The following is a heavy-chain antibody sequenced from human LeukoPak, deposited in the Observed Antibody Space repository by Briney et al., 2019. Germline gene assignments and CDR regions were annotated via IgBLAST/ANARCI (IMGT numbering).Heavy chain of an antibody. J-gene: IGHJ4*02. CDR2: IYYSGST. CDR1: GGSISSYY. CDR3: ARVVWELPFDY. D-gene: IGHD1-26*01. Sequence: SETLSLTCTVSGGSISSYYWSWIRQPPGKGLEWIGYIYYSGSTNYNPSLKSRVTISVDTSKNQFSLKLSSVTAADTAVYYCARVVWELPFDYWGQGTLVTVSS. V-gene: IGHV4-59*12.